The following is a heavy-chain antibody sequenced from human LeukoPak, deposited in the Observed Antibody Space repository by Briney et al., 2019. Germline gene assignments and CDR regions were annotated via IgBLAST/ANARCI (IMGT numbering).Heavy chain of an antibody. CDR1: GGSFSGYY. CDR2: INHSGST. J-gene: IGHJ5*02. V-gene: IGHV4-34*01. D-gene: IGHD3-22*01. Sequence: PSETLSLTCAVYGGSFSGYYWSWIRQPPVKGLEWIGEINHSGSTNYNPSLKSRVTISVDTSKNQFSLKLSSVTAADTAVYYCARVTTPDYYDSSGYYGPWGQGTLVTVSS. CDR3: ARVTTPDYYDSSGYYGP.